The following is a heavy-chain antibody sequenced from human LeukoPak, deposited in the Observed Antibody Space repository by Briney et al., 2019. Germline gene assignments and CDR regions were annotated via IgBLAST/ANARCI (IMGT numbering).Heavy chain of an antibody. CDR3: ARVPYSSGWYLIDP. D-gene: IGHD6-19*01. CDR1: GFTFSSYG. V-gene: IGHV3-33*01. CDR2: IWYDGSNK. J-gene: IGHJ5*02. Sequence: GGSLRLSCAASGFTFSSYGMHWVRQAPGKGLEWVAVIWYDGSNKYYADSVKGRFTISKDNSKNTLYLQMNSLRAEDTAVYYCARVPYSSGWYLIDPWGQGTLATVSS.